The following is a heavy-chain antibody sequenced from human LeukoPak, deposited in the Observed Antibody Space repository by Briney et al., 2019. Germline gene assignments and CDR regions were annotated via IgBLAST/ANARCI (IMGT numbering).Heavy chain of an antibody. D-gene: IGHD6-19*01. V-gene: IGHV4-39*01. Sequence: SSETLSLTCTVSGGSISSSSYYWGWIRQPPGKGLEWIGSIYYSGSTYYNPSLKSRVTISVDTSKNQFSLKLSSVTAADTAVYYCARAWFSGWFDYWGQGTLVTVSS. CDR1: GGSISSSSYY. CDR3: ARAWFSGWFDY. J-gene: IGHJ4*02. CDR2: IYYSGST.